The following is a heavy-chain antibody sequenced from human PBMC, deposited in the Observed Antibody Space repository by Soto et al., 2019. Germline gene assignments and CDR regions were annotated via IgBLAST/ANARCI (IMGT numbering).Heavy chain of an antibody. CDR2: IFSSDDK. CDR1: GFSLNNPEMG. J-gene: IGHJ4*02. Sequence: QVTLKESGPVLVKPTETLTLTCTVSGFSLNNPEMGVSWIRQPPGKALEWLAHIFSSDDKSYSTYLKSRLTISKDISQSQVVLTMTNIDPMDTATYYCARMKYDFWTGPFDYWGQGTLVTVSS. D-gene: IGHD3-3*01. CDR3: ARMKYDFWTGPFDY. V-gene: IGHV2-26*01.